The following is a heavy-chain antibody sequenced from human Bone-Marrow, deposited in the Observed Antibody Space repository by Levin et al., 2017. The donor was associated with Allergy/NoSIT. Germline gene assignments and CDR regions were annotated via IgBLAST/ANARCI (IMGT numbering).Heavy chain of an antibody. Sequence: PGGSLRLSCAASGFTFSSYAMTWVRQSPGKGLEWVSAIMPSGTTKFYADSVKGRFSISRDNSKNLLHLRMSDLRAEDTAVYYCANGGWRGWSTDVFDIWGQGTTVTVSS. D-gene: IGHD6-19*01. CDR1: GFTFSSYA. J-gene: IGHJ3*02. CDR2: IMPSGTTK. V-gene: IGHV3-23*01. CDR3: ANGGWRGWSTDVFDI.